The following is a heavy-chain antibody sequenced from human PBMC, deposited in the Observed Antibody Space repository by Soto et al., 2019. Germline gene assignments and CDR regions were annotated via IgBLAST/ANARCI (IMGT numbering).Heavy chain of an antibody. D-gene: IGHD4-17*01. CDR2: ISSGGSTI. J-gene: IGHJ6*02. Sequence: QVQLVASGGGLVKPGGSLRLSCAASGFTFSDYYMNWVRQAPGKGLEWLSYISSGGSTIYYADSVKGRFTISRDNAKNSVYLQMNSLSAEDTAVYYCARARAAYGGPYYGMDVWGQGTTVTVSS. V-gene: IGHV3-11*01. CDR1: GFTFSDYY. CDR3: ARARAAYGGPYYGMDV.